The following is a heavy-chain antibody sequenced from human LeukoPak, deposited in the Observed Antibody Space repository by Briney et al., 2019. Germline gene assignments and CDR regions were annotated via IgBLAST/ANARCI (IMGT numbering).Heavy chain of an antibody. CDR1: GGSISSYY. D-gene: IGHD3-22*01. CDR3: AGEGNDSSGYSDAFDI. Sequence: SETLSLTCTVSGGSISSYYWSWIRQPAGKGLEWIGRIYTSGSTNYNPSLKSRVTMSVDTSKNQFSLKLSSVTAADTAVYYCAGEGNDSSGYSDAFDIWGQGTMVTVSS. J-gene: IGHJ3*02. V-gene: IGHV4-4*07. CDR2: IYTSGST.